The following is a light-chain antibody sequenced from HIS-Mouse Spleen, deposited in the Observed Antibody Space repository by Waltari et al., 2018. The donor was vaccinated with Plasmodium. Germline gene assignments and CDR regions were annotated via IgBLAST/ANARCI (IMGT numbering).Light chain of an antibody. J-gene: IGKJ3*01. CDR3: QQYNNWSFT. CDR1: QSVSSN. V-gene: IGKV3-15*01. CDR2: GAS. Sequence: EIVMTQSPSTLSLSPGARATLSCRASQSVSSNLPWYQQKPGQAPRLLIYGASTRATGIPARFSGSGSGTEFTLTISSLQSEDFAVYDCQQYNNWSFTFGPGTKVDIK.